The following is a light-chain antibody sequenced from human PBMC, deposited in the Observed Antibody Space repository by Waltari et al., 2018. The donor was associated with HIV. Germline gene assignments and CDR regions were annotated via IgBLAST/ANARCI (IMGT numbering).Light chain of an antibody. CDR3: SSYAGKNNGV. J-gene: IGLJ2*01. Sequence: QSALTQPPSASGSPGQSVTISCTGTNSDVGGYISVSWYQRRTGQDSKPLMYEVSNGPAGVPDRCPRSKSGNTGCLTVPGLQPDDGSDDYWSSYAGKNNGVCGGGTKLTVL. CDR2: EVS. V-gene: IGLV2-8*01. CDR1: NSDVGGYIS.